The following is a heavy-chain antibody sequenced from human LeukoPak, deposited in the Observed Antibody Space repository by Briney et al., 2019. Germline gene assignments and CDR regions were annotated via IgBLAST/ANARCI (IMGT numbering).Heavy chain of an antibody. V-gene: IGHV3-21*01. CDR2: ISSSSSYI. D-gene: IGHD5-18*01. CDR3: ARDNLYYVDTAMTGWFDP. Sequence: GGSLRLSCAASGFTFSSYSMNWVRQAPGKGLEWVSSISSSSSYIYYADSVKGRFTISRDNAKNSLYLQMNSLRAEDTAVYYCARDNLYYVDTAMTGWFDPWGQGTLVTVSS. J-gene: IGHJ5*02. CDR1: GFTFSSYS.